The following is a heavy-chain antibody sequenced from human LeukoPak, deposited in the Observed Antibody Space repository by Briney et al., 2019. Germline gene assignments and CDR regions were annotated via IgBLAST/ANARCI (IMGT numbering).Heavy chain of an antibody. CDR2: IIPIFGTA. Sequence: SVKVSCKASGGTFSSYAISWVRQAPGRGLEWMGGIIPIFGTANYAQKFQGRVTITADKSTSTAYTELSSLRSEDTAVYYCARGVGGYYYDDWGQGTLVTVSS. J-gene: IGHJ4*02. CDR3: ARGVGGYYYDD. V-gene: IGHV1-69*06. CDR1: GGTFSSYA. D-gene: IGHD2-15*01.